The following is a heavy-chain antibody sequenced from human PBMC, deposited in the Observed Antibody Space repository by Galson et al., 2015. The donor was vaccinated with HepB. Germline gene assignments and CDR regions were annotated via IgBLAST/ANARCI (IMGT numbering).Heavy chain of an antibody. CDR3: ASPGDYSRDYYGMDV. V-gene: IGHV5-51*01. D-gene: IGHD4-17*01. CDR2: IYPGDSDT. Sequence: QSGAEVKKPGESLKISCKGSGYSFTSYWIGWVRQMPGKGLEWMGIIYPGDSDTRYSPSFQGQVTISVDKSISTAYLQWSSLKASGTAMYYCASPGDYSRDYYGMDVWGQGTTVTVSS. J-gene: IGHJ6*02. CDR1: GYSFTSYW.